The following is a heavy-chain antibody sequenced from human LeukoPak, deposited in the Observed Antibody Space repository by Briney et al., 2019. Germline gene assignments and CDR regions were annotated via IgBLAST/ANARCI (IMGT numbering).Heavy chain of an antibody. CDR1: GGSINSYS. CDR2: IYYIGST. Sequence: SETLSLTCTVSGGSINSYSWNWIRQPPGKGLEWIGFIYYIGSTNYNPSLRSRVTISLDTSKNQFSLKLSSVTAADTAIYYCPGNGGGGWFDPWGQGTLVTVSS. D-gene: IGHD3-16*01. CDR3: PGNGGGGWFDP. J-gene: IGHJ5*02. V-gene: IGHV4-59*01.